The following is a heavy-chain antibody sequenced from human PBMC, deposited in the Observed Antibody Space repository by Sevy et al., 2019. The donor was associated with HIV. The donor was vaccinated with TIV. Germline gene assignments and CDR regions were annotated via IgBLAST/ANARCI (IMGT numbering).Heavy chain of an antibody. CDR1: GFTFSSYA. CDR3: ARDRSQAGGWLFDY. CDR2: ISYDGSNK. Sequence: GGSLRLSCAASGFTFSSYAMHWVRQAPGKGLEWVAVISYDGSNKYYADSVKGRLTISRDNSKNTLYLQMNSLRAEDTAVYYCARDRSQAGGWLFDYWGQGTLVTVSS. J-gene: IGHJ4*02. D-gene: IGHD6-19*01. V-gene: IGHV3-30-3*01.